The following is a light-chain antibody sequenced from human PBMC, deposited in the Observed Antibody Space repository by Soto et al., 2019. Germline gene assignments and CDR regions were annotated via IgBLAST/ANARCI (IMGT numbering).Light chain of an antibody. J-gene: IGLJ3*02. CDR3: AAWDDSLNGGV. CDR2: SDN. Sequence: QLVLTQPPSASGAPGQRFTISCSGSSSNIASNAVNWYQQLPGTAPKVLIYSDNHRPSGVPDRFSASKSGTSASLAISGLQSEDEADYYCAAWDDSLNGGVFGGGTKLTVL. CDR1: SSNIASNA. V-gene: IGLV1-44*01.